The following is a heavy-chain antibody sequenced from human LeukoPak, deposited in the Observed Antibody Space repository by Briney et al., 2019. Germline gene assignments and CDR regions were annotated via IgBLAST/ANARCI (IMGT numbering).Heavy chain of an antibody. CDR1: GFTIRSYA. CDR2: ISGSGGSI. V-gene: IGHV3-23*01. Sequence: GGSLRLSCAASGFTIRSYAMSWVRQSPGKGLEWVSAISGSGGSIYYADSVKGRFTISRDNSKNTLYLQMNSLRAEDTAVYYCASDCSSTSCYQRGGYSDYWGQGTLVTVSS. J-gene: IGHJ4*02. CDR3: ASDCSSTSCYQRGGYSDY. D-gene: IGHD2-2*01.